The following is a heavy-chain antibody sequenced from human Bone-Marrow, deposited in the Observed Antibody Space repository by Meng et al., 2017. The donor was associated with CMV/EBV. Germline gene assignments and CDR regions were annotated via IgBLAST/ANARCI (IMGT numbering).Heavy chain of an antibody. D-gene: IGHD3-16*01. J-gene: IGHJ4*02. V-gene: IGHV4-39*07. CDR1: GGSISSSSYY. Sequence: GSLRLSCTVSGGSISSSSYYRGWIRQPPGKGLEWIGSIYYSGSTYYNPSLKSRVTISVDTSKNQFSLKLSSVTAADTAVYYCARYERLSYYFDYWGQGTLVTFSS. CDR2: IYYSGST. CDR3: ARYERLSYYFDY.